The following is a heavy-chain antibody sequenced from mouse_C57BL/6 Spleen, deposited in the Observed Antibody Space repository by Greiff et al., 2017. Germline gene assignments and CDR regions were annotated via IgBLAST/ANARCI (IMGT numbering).Heavy chain of an antibody. CDR3: ARRLLRYFDY. CDR2: ISGGGGNT. J-gene: IGHJ2*01. V-gene: IGHV5-9*01. Sequence: EVKLMESGGGLVKPGGSLKLSCAASGFTFSSYTMSWVRQTPEKRQEWVATISGGGGNTYYPDSVKGRFTISRDNAKNTLYLQMSSLRSEDTALYYCARRLLRYFDYWGQGTTLTVSS. D-gene: IGHD1-1*01. CDR1: GFTFSSYT.